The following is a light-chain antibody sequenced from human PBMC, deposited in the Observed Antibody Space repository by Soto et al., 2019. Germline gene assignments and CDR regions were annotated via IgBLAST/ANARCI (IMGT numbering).Light chain of an antibody. V-gene: IGKV1-5*01. CDR2: DAS. J-gene: IGKJ2*03. CDR1: QSIGIS. CDR3: QQCYSYYS. Sequence: DIQMTQSPSTLSAFIGDRVTITCLASQSIGISLAWLQQKPGKAPRFLIYDASTLESGVPSRFSGRGSGTEFTLTISSLQPDDSATYYCQQCYSYYSFGQGTKLESK.